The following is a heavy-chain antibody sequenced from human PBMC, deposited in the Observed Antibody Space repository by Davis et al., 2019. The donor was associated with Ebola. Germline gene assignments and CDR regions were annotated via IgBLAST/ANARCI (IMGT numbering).Heavy chain of an antibody. CDR1: GGSISRYY. Sequence: SETLSLTCPVSGGSISRYYWSWIRQPPGKGLEWIGYMYNSRSTNYSPSLKSRVIISVDTSKKQVSLKLSSVTVADTAVYYCASSYDSSGYYPGFFEQWGQGTLVTVSS. CDR2: MYNSRST. D-gene: IGHD3-22*01. J-gene: IGHJ4*02. V-gene: IGHV4-59*08. CDR3: ASSYDSSGYYPGFFEQ.